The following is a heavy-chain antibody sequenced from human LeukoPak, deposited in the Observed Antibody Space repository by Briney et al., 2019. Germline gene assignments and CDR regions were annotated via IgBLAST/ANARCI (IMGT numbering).Heavy chain of an antibody. CDR1: GFTFSTYG. CDR2: ISGSGGRT. D-gene: IGHD3-10*01. V-gene: IGHV3-23*01. Sequence: GGSLRLSCAASGFTFSTYGMSWVRQAPGKGLEWVSGISGSGGRTWHADSVKGRFTISRDNSKNTLYLQMNSLTAEDTAVYYCAKESDSRYNFGSGKDYWGQGTLVTVSS. J-gene: IGHJ4*02. CDR3: AKESDSRYNFGSGKDY.